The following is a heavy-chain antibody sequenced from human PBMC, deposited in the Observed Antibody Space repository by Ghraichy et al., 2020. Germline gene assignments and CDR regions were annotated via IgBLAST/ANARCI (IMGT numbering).Heavy chain of an antibody. V-gene: IGHV3-23*01. Sequence: GESLRLSCAASGFSFSTYAMSWIRQAPGKGPEWVAAISGSGTNTYYPDSLWGRFTISRDNSKNTVYLQMSSLRAEDTAAYYCARHHEGSGSFDPWGQGTLVTVSS. D-gene: IGHD2-15*01. CDR1: GFSFSTYA. CDR3: ARHHEGSGSFDP. CDR2: ISGSGTNT. J-gene: IGHJ5*02.